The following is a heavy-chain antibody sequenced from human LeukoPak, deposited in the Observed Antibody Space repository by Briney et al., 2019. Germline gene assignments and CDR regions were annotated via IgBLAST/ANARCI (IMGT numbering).Heavy chain of an antibody. CDR1: GFTFSSYS. CDR2: ISSSSSYI. CDR3: ARGRTPSYYYDSSGYYINTDAFDI. D-gene: IGHD3-22*01. V-gene: IGHV3-21*01. Sequence: GGSLRLSCAASGFTFSSYSMNWVRQAPGKGLEWVSSISSSSSYIYYAESVKGRFTISRDNAKNTLYLQMNSLRAEDTAVYYCARGRTPSYYYDSSGYYINTDAFDIWGQGTMVTVSS. J-gene: IGHJ3*02.